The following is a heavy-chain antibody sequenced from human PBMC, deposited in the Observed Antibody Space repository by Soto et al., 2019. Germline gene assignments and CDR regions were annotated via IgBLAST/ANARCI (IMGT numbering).Heavy chain of an antibody. V-gene: IGHV1-69*01. CDR1: GGTFSSYA. D-gene: IGHD5-12*01. Sequence: QVQLVQSGAEVKKPGSSVKVSCKASGGTFSSYAISWVRQAPGQGLEWMGGIIPIFGTANYAQKFQGRVTITADESTSTAYMELSGLRSEDTAVYYCAWGLKGRRFGSFPYWGQGTLVTVSS. CDR3: AWGLKGRRFGSFPY. CDR2: IIPIFGTA. J-gene: IGHJ4*02.